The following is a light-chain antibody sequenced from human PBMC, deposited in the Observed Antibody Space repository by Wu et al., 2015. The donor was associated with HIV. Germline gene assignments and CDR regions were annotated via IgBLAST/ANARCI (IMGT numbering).Light chain of an antibody. CDR3: HQRTTWPPT. CDR1: RSVSNY. J-gene: IGKJ1*01. CDR2: DAS. V-gene: IGKV3-11*01. Sequence: DIILTQSPATLSLSPGERATLSCRASRSVSNYLAWYQQIPGQAPRLLISDASNRATGTPARFSGSGSGTDFTLTISSLEPEDFAVYYCHQRTTWPPTFGQGTRLEIK.